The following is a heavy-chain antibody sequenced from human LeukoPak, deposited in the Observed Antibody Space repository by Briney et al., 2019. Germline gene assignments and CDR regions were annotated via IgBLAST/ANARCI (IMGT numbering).Heavy chain of an antibody. CDR2: IIPILGIA. Sequence: CSVKVSCKASGGTFSSYTISWVRQAPGQGLEWMGRIIPILGIANNEQKFQGTVTITADKSTSTAYMALSSLRSEDTAVYYCARHCSTSCYSPNWFDPWGQGNLVTVSS. CDR1: GGTFSSYT. V-gene: IGHV1-69*02. CDR3: ARHCSTSCYSPNWFDP. J-gene: IGHJ5*02. D-gene: IGHD2-2*01.